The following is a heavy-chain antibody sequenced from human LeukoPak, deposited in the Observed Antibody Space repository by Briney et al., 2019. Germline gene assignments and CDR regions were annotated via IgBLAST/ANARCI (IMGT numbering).Heavy chain of an antibody. D-gene: IGHD3-22*01. Sequence: ASVKVSCKASGYTFTSYGISWVRQAPGQGLEWMGWISAYNGNTNYAQKLQGRVTMTTDTSTSTAYMELSSLRSEDTAVYYCARVLEGDCYDSSGYYYSEVYYYYGMDVWSQGTTVTVSS. V-gene: IGHV1-18*01. CDR3: ARVLEGDCYDSSGYYYSEVYYYYGMDV. CDR1: GYTFTSYG. CDR2: ISAYNGNT. J-gene: IGHJ6*02.